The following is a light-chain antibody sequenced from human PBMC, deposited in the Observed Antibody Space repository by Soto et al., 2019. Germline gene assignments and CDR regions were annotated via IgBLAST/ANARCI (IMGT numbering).Light chain of an antibody. CDR2: GAS. CDR3: QHYDSSRFT. V-gene: IGKV3-20*01. J-gene: IGKJ3*01. CDR1: QSVSSSY. Sequence: EIVLTQSPGTLSLSPGERATLSCRASQSVSSSYLAWYQQKPGQATRLLIYGASSRATGIPERFSGSGSGTDFTLTISRLEPEDFAVYYCQHYDSSRFTFGPGTKVDIK.